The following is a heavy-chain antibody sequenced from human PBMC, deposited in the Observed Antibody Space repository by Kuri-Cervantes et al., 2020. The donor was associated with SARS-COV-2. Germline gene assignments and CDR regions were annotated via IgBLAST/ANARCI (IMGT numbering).Heavy chain of an antibody. V-gene: IGHV3-9*03. CDR2: ISWNNNNI. CDR3: AKERGYGYGFDI. Sequence: SLKISCAASGFTFDDYAMHWVRQAPGKGLEWVSGISWNNNNIDYVDSVKGRFTISRDNAKNSLFLQMNSLRAEDMAMYYCAKERGYGYGFDIWGQGTMVTVSS. J-gene: IGHJ3*02. CDR1: GFTFDDYA. D-gene: IGHD3-10*01.